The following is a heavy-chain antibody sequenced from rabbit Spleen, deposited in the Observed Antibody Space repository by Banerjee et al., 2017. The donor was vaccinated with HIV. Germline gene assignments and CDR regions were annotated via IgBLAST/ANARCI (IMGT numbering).Heavy chain of an antibody. V-gene: IGHV1S40*01. CDR3: MRDQAGDAYYGPYYLNL. J-gene: IGHJ4*01. D-gene: IGHD6-1*01. CDR2: IEPIFGNT. CDR1: GFSFSSRYY. Sequence: QSLEESGGDLVKPGASLTLTCTASGFSFSSRYYMSWVRLAPGKGLEWIVYIEPIFGNTYSANLLNVRFTISSRNPQNTLYLQLSNLTAANTATYFFMRDQAGDAYYGPYYLNLWGPGTLVTVS.